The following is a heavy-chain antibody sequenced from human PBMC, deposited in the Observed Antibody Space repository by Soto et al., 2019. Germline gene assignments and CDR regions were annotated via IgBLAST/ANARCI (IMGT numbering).Heavy chain of an antibody. CDR2: IWPDGSEN. J-gene: IGHJ4*02. Sequence: DVQLVESGGDLVQAGGSLRLSCAASGFTFSTFWMQWVRQAPGKGLEWVANIWPDGSENAYVDSVTGRFTISRDNAKKSLYLQMNSLRAEDTAVYYCSRDRGAGATDYWGQGTLVIVSS. V-gene: IGHV3-7*04. CDR1: GFTFSTFW. D-gene: IGHD1-26*01. CDR3: SRDRGAGATDY.